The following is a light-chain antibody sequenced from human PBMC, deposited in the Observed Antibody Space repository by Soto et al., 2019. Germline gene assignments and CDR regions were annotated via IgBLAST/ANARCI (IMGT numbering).Light chain of an antibody. CDR2: GNT. CDR1: SSSIGAGYD. Sequence: QSVLTQPPSVSGAPGQGVTISCTGSSSSIGAGYDVHWYHQLPGTAPKLLIYGNTNRPSGVPDRFSGSKSGTSASLAITGLQAEDEADYYCQSYDSSLSVVVFGGGTKLTVL. V-gene: IGLV1-40*01. CDR3: QSYDSSLSVVV. J-gene: IGLJ2*01.